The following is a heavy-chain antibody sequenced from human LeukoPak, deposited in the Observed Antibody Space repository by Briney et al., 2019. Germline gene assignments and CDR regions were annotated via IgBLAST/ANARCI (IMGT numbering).Heavy chain of an antibody. V-gene: IGHV3-33*01. D-gene: IGHD2-15*01. Sequence: GGSLRLSCAASGFTFSSYGMHWVRQAPGKGLEWVAVIWYDGSNKYYADSVKGRFTISRDNSKNTLYLQMNSLRAEDTAVYYCAREGVYCSGGSCYGIYFDYWGQGTLVTVSS. CDR3: AREGVYCSGGSCYGIYFDY. CDR2: IWYDGSNK. J-gene: IGHJ4*02. CDR1: GFTFSSYG.